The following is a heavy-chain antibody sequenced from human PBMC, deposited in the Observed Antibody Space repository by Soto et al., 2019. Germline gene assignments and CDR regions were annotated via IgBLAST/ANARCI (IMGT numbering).Heavy chain of an antibody. Sequence: EVQLVESGGGLVQPGGSRRLSCAASGFTFSSYIMHWVRQAPGKGLEWVSYISTSSSVIYYADSVKGRFTISRDNAKNSLYLQMNSLRDEDTAVYYCARGYRTIDDWGQGTLVTVSS. CDR1: GFTFSSYI. J-gene: IGHJ4*02. CDR2: ISTSSSVI. CDR3: ARGYRTIDD. V-gene: IGHV3-48*02. D-gene: IGHD4-17*01.